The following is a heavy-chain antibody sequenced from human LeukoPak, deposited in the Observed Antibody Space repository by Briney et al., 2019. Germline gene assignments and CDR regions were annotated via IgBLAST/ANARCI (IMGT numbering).Heavy chain of an antibody. CDR2: ISYDGSNK. J-gene: IGHJ1*01. V-gene: IGHV3-30*18. CDR1: GFTFSSYG. D-gene: IGHD2-21*02. CDR3: AKGLAYCGGDCYSNFQH. Sequence: PARSLRLSCAASGFTFSSYGMHWVRQAPGKGLEWVAVISYDGSNKYYADSVKGRFTISRDNSKNTLYPQMNSLRAEDTAVYYCAKGLAYCGGDCYSNFQHWGQGTLVTVSS.